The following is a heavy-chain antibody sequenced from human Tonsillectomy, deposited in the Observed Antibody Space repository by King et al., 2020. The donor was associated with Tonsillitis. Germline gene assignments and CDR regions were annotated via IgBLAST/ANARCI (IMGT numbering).Heavy chain of an antibody. CDR3: ARSVSGSFDY. Sequence: LQLQESGPGVVKPSETLSLTCTVSGGSISSSDHYWVWIRQPPGKGLEWIGYMYYSGTIFYNPSLKSRITISGGTSANRFSLKLSSVTAADTSVYFCARSVSGSFDYWGQGAPVTVSS. CDR2: MYYSGTI. D-gene: IGHD1-26*01. CDR1: GGSISSSDHY. J-gene: IGHJ4*02. V-gene: IGHV4-39*01.